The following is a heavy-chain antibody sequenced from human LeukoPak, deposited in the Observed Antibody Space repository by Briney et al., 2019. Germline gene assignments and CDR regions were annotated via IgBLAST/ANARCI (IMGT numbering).Heavy chain of an antibody. CDR3: ARCRVKWLVLETSKGNWFDP. CDR2: IYHSGST. D-gene: IGHD6-19*01. J-gene: IGHJ5*02. Sequence: SETLSLTCAVSGGSISSNHWWSWVRQPPGKGLEWIGEIYHSGSTNYNPSLKSRVTISVDTSKNQFSLKLSSVTAADTAVYYCARCRVKWLVLETSKGNWFDPWGQGTLVTVSS. V-gene: IGHV4-4*02. CDR1: GGSISSNHW.